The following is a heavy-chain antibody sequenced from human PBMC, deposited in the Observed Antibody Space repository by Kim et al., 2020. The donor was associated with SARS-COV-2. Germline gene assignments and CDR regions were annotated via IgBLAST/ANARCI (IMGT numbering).Heavy chain of an antibody. CDR3: ARTPYYYDSSGYNWFDP. Sequence: ASVKVSCKASGYTFTSYGISWVRQAPGQGLEWMGWISAYNGNTNYAQKLQGRVTMTTDTSTSTAYMELRSLRSDDTAVYYCARTPYYYDSSGYNWFDPWGQGTLVSVSS. V-gene: IGHV1-18*01. J-gene: IGHJ5*02. D-gene: IGHD3-22*01. CDR1: GYTFTSYG. CDR2: ISAYNGNT.